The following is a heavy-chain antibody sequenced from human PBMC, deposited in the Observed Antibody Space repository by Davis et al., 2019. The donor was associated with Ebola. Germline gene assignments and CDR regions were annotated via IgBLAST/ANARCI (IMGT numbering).Heavy chain of an antibody. CDR2: IYPGDSDT. J-gene: IGHJ6*02. D-gene: IGHD6-6*01. CDR1: GYSFTSYW. CDR3: ARRVAARLGSYYYYGMDV. V-gene: IGHV5-51*01. Sequence: GESLKISCQGSGYSFTSYWIGWVRQMPGKGLEWMGIIYPGDSDTRYSPSFQGQVTISADKSISTAYLQWSSLKASDTAMYYCARRVAARLGSYYYYGMDVWGQGTTVTVSS.